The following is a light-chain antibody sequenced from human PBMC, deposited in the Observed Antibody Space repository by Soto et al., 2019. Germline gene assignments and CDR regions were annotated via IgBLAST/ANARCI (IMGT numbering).Light chain of an antibody. J-gene: IGLJ1*01. CDR1: NMGTKR. Sequence: SYYLTQPPSVSVAPGQTARISCGGDNMGTKRVHWYQQRPGQAPVLVVYGDSDRPSGIPELFSGSNSGNTATLTIGRFEAGDEADYYLQVWESXSDVVGTGTKVXV. V-gene: IGLV3-21*02. CDR3: QVWESXSDV. CDR2: GDS.